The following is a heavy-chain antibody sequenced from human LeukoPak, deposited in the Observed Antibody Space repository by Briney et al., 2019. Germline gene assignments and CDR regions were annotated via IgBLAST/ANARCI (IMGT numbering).Heavy chain of an antibody. CDR2: IDWDDDK. CDR3: ARSFGESFDY. CDR1: GFSLSTNEMC. Sequence: RVSGPTLVNPTQTLTLTCTFSGFSLSTNEMCVIWIRQPPGQALEWLALIDWDDDKYYSTSLKTRLTISKDTSKNQVVLTMTNMDPVDTATYFCARSFGESFDYWGQGTLVTVSS. V-gene: IGHV2-70*01. J-gene: IGHJ4*02. D-gene: IGHD3-10*01.